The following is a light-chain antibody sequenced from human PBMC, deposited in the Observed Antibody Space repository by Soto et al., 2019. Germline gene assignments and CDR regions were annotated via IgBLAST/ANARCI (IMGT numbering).Light chain of an antibody. V-gene: IGKV1-5*03. CDR1: QRISTW. CDR2: KAS. CDR3: QQYDSYSPAFT. J-gene: IGKJ3*01. Sequence: DIQMTQSPPTLSASVGDRVTITCRANQRISTWLAWYQQRPGKAPKLLIYKASNLNIGVPSRFSGSGSGTDFTLTISNLQPDDFATYYCQQYDSYSPAFTFGPGTTVDLK.